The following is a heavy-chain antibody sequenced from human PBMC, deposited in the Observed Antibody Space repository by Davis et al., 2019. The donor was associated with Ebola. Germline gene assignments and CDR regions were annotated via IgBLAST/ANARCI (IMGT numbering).Heavy chain of an antibody. D-gene: IGHD2-2*01. CDR3: ARGPLPAGYYYYYGMDV. CDR2: INPSGGST. CDR1: GITFNSFL. J-gene: IGHJ6*02. V-gene: IGHV1-46*02. Sequence: AASVKVSCKANGITFNSFLISWVRQAPGQGLEWMGIINPSGGSTSYAQKFQGRVTMTRDTSTSTVYMELSSLRSEDTAVYYCARGPLPAGYYYYYGMDVWGQGTTVTVSS.